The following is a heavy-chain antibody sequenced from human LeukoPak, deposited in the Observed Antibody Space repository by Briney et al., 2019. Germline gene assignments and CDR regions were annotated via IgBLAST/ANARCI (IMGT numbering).Heavy chain of an antibody. CDR2: IKPNRGGT. Sequence: GASVKVSCKPSGYTLTGYYMHWVRQAPGQGLEWKGWIKPNRGGTNYAQRFQGGVTMTRDTSISTAYMELSRLRSDDTAVYYCARAYLDVWGQGTTVTVSS. D-gene: IGHD3-10*01. V-gene: IGHV1-2*02. CDR3: ARAYLDV. CDR1: GYTLTGYY. J-gene: IGHJ6*02.